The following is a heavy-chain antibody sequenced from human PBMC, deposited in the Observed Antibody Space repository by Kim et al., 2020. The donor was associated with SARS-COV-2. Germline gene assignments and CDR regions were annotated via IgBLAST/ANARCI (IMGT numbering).Heavy chain of an antibody. CDR2: VYYTGAT. Sequence: SETLSLTCTVSGGSISSSGYYWGWIRQPPGKGLEWIGSVYYTGATYCDPSLKSRVTISVDTSKNQFSLKLSSVTAADTAVYYCARHFLGTSIRFLVLYQFDSWGQGTLVTVSS. J-gene: IGHJ4*02. V-gene: IGHV4-39*01. D-gene: IGHD2-2*02. CDR3: ARHFLGTSIRFLVLYQFDS. CDR1: GGSISSSGYY.